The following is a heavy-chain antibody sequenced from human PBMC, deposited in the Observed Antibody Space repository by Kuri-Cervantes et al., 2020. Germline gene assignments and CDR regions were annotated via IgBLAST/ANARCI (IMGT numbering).Heavy chain of an antibody. Sequence: ASVKVSCKVSGYTLTELSMHWVRQAPGKGLEWMGWINPNSGGTNYAQKFQGRVTMTRDTSISTAYMELSRLRSDDTAVYYCARGLGGYGLWWGQGTLVTVSS. CDR3: ARGLGGYGLW. CDR2: INPNSGGT. D-gene: IGHD3-16*01. V-gene: IGHV1-2*02. J-gene: IGHJ4*02. CDR1: GYTLTELS.